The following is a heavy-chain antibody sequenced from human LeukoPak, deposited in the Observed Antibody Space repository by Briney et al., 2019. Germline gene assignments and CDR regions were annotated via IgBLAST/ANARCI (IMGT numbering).Heavy chain of an antibody. CDR1: GGSISSSSYY. J-gene: IGHJ6*03. CDR2: IYYSGST. CDR3: ARLYYYYYYMDV. Sequence: SETLSLTCTVSGGSISSSSYYWGWIRQPPGKGLEWIGTIYYSGSTYYSPSLKCRVTISVDTSQNQFSLTVNSVTAADTAVYYCARLYYYYYYMDVWGKGTTVTVSS. V-gene: IGHV4-39*01.